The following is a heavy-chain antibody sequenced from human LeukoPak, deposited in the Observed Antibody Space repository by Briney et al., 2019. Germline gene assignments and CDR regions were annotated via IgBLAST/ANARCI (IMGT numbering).Heavy chain of an antibody. J-gene: IGHJ3*02. CDR3: AKGTRGGSGRDAFDI. Sequence: GGSLRLSCTDSGSNFHYYNMHWVRQAPGKGLEWVSLISSSGAFIYYADSVKGRFTISRDNSKNTLYLQMNSLRAEDTAVYYCAKGTRGGSGRDAFDIWGQGTMVTVSS. CDR1: GSNFHYYN. V-gene: IGHV3-23*01. CDR2: ISSSGAFI. D-gene: IGHD3-10*01.